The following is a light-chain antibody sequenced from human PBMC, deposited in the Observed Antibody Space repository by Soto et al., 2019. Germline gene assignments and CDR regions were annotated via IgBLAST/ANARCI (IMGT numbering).Light chain of an antibody. CDR2: DAS. Sequence: EIVLTQSPATLSLSPGEKATLSCRASQSVDTYLAWYQQKPGKAPRLLIYDASNRATGIAARFSGRGSGTDVILTISSLEPEDFAVSYCQQRSNRPLTFGGGTKVEIK. V-gene: IGKV3-11*01. CDR1: QSVDTY. CDR3: QQRSNRPLT. J-gene: IGKJ4*01.